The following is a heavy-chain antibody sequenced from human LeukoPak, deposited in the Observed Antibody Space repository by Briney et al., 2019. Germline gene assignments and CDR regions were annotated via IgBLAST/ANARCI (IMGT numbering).Heavy chain of an antibody. J-gene: IGHJ2*01. D-gene: IGHD2-21*02. CDR2: LNQDGSAT. CDR1: GFTFTTYR. Sequence: PGGSLRLSCAASGFTFTTYRMHWVRQGPGKGLVWLSRLNQDGSATSYADSVKGRFTISRDNAKNTVYLQMNSLRADDTAVYYCAREDVATGNWYLDLWGRGTLATVSS. CDR3: AREDVATGNWYLDL. V-gene: IGHV3-74*01.